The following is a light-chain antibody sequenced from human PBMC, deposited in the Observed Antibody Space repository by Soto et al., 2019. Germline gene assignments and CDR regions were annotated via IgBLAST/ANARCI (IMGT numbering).Light chain of an antibody. CDR3: QQYGDLPLT. CDR2: DAT. CDR1: HDIGNS. V-gene: IGKV1-33*01. Sequence: DIQMTQSPTSLSASVGDRVTITCQASHDIGNSLSWYQQKLGNAPKLLIYDATNLETGVPPRFRGSGSGTEFSLTITSLQPEDFATYYCQQYGDLPLTFGGRTKVESK. J-gene: IGKJ4*01.